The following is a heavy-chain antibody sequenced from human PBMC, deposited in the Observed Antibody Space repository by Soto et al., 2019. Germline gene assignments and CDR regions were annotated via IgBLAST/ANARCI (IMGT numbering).Heavy chain of an antibody. CDR3: ARHHRYYESGGYYVAGDLDS. V-gene: IGHV4-31*03. Sequence: SETLSLTCTVSGGSISSGGYYWRWIRQHPGKGLEWIGYIYYSGSTYYNPSLKSRVTISVDTSKNQFSLRLSSVTDADTAVYYCARHHRYYESGGYYVAGDLDSWGQGTMVTVSS. CDR2: IYYSGST. CDR1: GGSISSGGYY. J-gene: IGHJ4*02. D-gene: IGHD3-22*01.